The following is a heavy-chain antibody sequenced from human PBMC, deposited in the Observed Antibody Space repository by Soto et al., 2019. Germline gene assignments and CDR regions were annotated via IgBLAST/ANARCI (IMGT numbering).Heavy chain of an antibody. CDR1: GFTFSSYW. CDR2: INSDGSST. Sequence: GGSLRLSCAASGFTFSSYWMHWVRQAPGKGLVWVSRINSDGSSTSYADSVKGRFTISRDNAKNTLYLQMNSLRAEDTAVYYWARARPGVYYDSSGYYGDVWGQGTTVTVSS. D-gene: IGHD3-22*01. V-gene: IGHV3-74*01. J-gene: IGHJ6*02. CDR3: ARARPGVYYDSSGYYGDV.